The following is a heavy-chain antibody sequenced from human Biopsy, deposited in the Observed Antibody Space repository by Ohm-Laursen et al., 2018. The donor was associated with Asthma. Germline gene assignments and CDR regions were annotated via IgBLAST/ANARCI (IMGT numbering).Heavy chain of an antibody. CDR3: ARWGSFGFDY. V-gene: IGHV4-39*07. CDR1: GGSMSSSSYY. CDR2: ISYTGSA. D-gene: IGHD7-27*01. J-gene: IGHJ4*02. Sequence: GTLSLTCTVSGGSMSSSSYYWGWIRQPPGKGLEWMGSISYTGSAYYNPSLKSRVTISVDTSKNQFSLNLSSVTAADTAVYYCARWGSFGFDYWGQGTLVTVSS.